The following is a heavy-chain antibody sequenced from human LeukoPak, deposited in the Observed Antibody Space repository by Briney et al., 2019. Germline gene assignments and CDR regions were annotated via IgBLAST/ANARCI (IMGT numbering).Heavy chain of an antibody. CDR2: ISAYNGNT. CDR3: ARDGYPGSLHGDP. Sequence: GGSLRLSCAASGFTFTSYGISWVRQAPGQGLEWMGWISAYNGNTNYAQKLQGRVTMTTDTSTSTAYMELRSLRSDDTAVYYCARDGYPGSLHGDPWGQGTLVTVSS. CDR1: GFTFTSYG. J-gene: IGHJ5*02. V-gene: IGHV1-18*01. D-gene: IGHD2-2*03.